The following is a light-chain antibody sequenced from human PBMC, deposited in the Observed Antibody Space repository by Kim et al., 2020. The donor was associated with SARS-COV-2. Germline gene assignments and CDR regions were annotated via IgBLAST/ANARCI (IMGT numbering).Light chain of an antibody. J-gene: IGKJ4*01. Sequence: EIVLTQSPATLSLSPGERATLSCRASQSVSTYLAWYQQKPGQAPRLLIYDASDRATGIPARFSGSGSGTDFTLTISSLDPEDFGVYYCQQRSSWPLTFGGGTKVDIK. CDR3: QQRSSWPLT. CDR2: DAS. CDR1: QSVSTY. V-gene: IGKV3-11*01.